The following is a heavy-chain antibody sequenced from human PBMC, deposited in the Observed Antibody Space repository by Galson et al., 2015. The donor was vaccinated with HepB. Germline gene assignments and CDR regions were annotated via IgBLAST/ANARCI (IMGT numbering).Heavy chain of an antibody. V-gene: IGHV4-39*01. CDR3: ARPFLYSSRRGAFDI. CDR2: IYYSGST. D-gene: IGHD6-13*01. J-gene: IGHJ3*02. CDR1: GGSISSSSYY. Sequence: SETLSLTCTVSGGSISSSSYYWGWIRQPPGKGLEWIGSIYYSGSTYYNPSLKSRVTISVDTSKNQFSLKLSSVTAADTAVYYCARPFLYSSRRGAFDIWGQGTMVTVSS.